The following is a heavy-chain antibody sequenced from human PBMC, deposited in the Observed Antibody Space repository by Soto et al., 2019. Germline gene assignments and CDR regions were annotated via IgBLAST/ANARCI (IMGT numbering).Heavy chain of an antibody. D-gene: IGHD4-17*01. V-gene: IGHV4-34*01. Sequence: PSETLSLTCAVYGGSFSGYYWSWIRQPPGKGLEWIGEINHSGSTNYNPSLKSRVTISADTSKNQFSLKLSSVTAADTAVYYCARRGYGDYFDYWGQGTLVTVSS. CDR2: INHSGST. CDR1: GGSFSGYY. CDR3: ARRGYGDYFDY. J-gene: IGHJ4*02.